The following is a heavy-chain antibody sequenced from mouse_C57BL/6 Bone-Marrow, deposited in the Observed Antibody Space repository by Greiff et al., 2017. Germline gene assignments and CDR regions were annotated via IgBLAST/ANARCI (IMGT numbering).Heavy chain of an antibody. D-gene: IGHD1-1*01. CDR2: IDPSDSYT. CDR3: TTWRGDYFDY. CDR1: GYTFTSYW. J-gene: IGHJ2*01. Sequence: QVQLQQPGAELVMPGASVKLSCKASGYTFTSYWMHWVKQRPGQGLEWIGEIDPSDSYTNYNQKFKGKSTLTVDKSSSTAYMQLSSLTSEDTAVYYCTTWRGDYFDYWGQGTTLTVSS. V-gene: IGHV1-69*01.